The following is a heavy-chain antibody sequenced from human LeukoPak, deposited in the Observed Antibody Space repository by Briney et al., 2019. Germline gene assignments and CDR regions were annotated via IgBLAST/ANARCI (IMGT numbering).Heavy chain of an antibody. CDR1: GFTFSTFA. Sequence: GGSLRLSCAASGFTFSTFAMIWVRQPPGKGLEWVSSIFPSGGEIHYADSVRGRFTISRNNSKSTLSLQMNSLRAEDTAIYYCATYRQVLLPFESWGQGTLVTVSS. D-gene: IGHD2-8*02. CDR2: IFPSGGEI. J-gene: IGHJ4*02. V-gene: IGHV3-23*01. CDR3: ATYRQVLLPFES.